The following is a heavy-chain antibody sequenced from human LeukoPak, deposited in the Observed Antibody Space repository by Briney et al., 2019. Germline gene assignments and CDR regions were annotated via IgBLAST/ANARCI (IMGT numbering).Heavy chain of an antibody. Sequence: GGSLRLSCAASGFTFSSYWMHWVRQAPGKGLVWVSRINSDGSSTSYADSLKGRFTISRDNSKNTLYLQMDSLRAEDTAIYYCAKDGGELRGSFDIWGQGTTVTVSS. D-gene: IGHD1-26*01. CDR1: GFTFSSYW. V-gene: IGHV3-74*01. J-gene: IGHJ3*02. CDR3: AKDGGELRGSFDI. CDR2: INSDGSST.